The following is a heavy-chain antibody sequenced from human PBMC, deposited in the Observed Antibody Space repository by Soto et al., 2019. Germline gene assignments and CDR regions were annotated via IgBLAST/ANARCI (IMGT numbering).Heavy chain of an antibody. V-gene: IGHV3-66*01. CDR1: GFTVSSNY. CDR3: ARDCRYSSGWYPAFDY. D-gene: IGHD6-19*01. CDR2: IYSGGST. Sequence: HPGGSLRLSCAASGFTVSSNYMSWVRQAPGKGLEWVSVIYSGGSTYYADSVKGRFTISRDNSKNTLYLQMNSLRAEDTAVYYCARDCRYSSGWYPAFDYWGQGTLVSGSS. J-gene: IGHJ4*02.